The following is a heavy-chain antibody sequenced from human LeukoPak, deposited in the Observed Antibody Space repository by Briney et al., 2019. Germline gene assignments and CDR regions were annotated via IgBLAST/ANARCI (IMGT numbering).Heavy chain of an antibody. CDR3: ARVRGGYDFWSGYRYFDY. CDR2: ISSGGST. CDR1: GGSISSSGYY. J-gene: IGHJ4*02. D-gene: IGHD3-3*01. Sequence: SETLSLTCTVSGGSISSSGYYWGWIRQPPGQGLEWVGSISSGGSTHYIPSLKSRVTISVDTSKNQFSLKLSSVTAADTAVYYCARVRGGYDFWSGYRYFDYWGQGTLVTVSS. V-gene: IGHV4-39*01.